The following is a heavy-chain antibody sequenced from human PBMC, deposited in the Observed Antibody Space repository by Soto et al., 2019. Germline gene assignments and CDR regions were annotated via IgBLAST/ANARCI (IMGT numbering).Heavy chain of an antibody. CDR3: ARSKAGETNGIRPS. CDR1: GFTFNNYA. Sequence: EVQLLESGGGLVQPGGSLRLSCAASGFTFNNYAMNWVRQAPGKGLEWVSSISTSGGSTYFADSVKGRFTISRDNSKNTLYLEINNLRVEDTARYYCARSKAGETNGIRPSWGQGTLVAVSS. CDR2: ISTSGGST. J-gene: IGHJ4*02. V-gene: IGHV3-23*01. D-gene: IGHD3-16*01.